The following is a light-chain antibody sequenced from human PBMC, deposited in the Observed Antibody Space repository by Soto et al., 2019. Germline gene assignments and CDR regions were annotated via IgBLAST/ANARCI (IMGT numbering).Light chain of an antibody. Sequence: EIVLTQSPGTLSLAPGETATLSCRASQSVRSSFLAWYQQKPGQAPRLLMFGASNRATGIPDRFSVSGSGTDFTLTISRLEPEDFAVYFCQQYGDSPATFGQGTKVAIK. CDR1: QSVRSSF. CDR2: GAS. J-gene: IGKJ1*01. V-gene: IGKV3-20*01. CDR3: QQYGDSPAT.